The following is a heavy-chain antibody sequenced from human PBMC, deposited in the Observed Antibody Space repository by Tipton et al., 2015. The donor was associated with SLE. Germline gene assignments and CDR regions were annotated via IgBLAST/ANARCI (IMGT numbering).Heavy chain of an antibody. V-gene: IGHV4-59*12. J-gene: IGHJ6*02. CDR3: VRGPKDV. Sequence: TLSLTCTVSGGSISSYYWSWIRQPPGRGLEWIGYIYDSKSTYYNPSLKSRLTMSADTSKNQTSLKLSSVSAADTTVYYCVRGPKDVWGQGTTVTVSS. CDR2: IYDSKST. CDR1: GGSISSYY.